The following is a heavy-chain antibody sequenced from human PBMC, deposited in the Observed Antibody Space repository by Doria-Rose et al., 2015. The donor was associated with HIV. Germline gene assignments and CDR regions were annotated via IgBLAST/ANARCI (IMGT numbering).Heavy chain of an antibody. J-gene: IGHJ4*02. D-gene: IGHD6-13*01. Sequence: QITLKESGPVLVKPTETLTLTCTVSGVSLSSPGMGVSWIRQPPGKALEWLANIFSYDDRSYKTSLKSRLTIASATAKRQVVRTMTDMDPVDTATYYCARIKSSRWYHKYYFDFWGQGTLAIVSA. CDR3: ARIKSSRWYHKYYFDF. CDR2: IFSYDDR. V-gene: IGHV2-26*01. CDR1: GVSLSSPGMG.